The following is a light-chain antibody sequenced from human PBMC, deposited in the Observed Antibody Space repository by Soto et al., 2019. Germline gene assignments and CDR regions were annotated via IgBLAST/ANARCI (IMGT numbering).Light chain of an antibody. CDR1: QSISSC. V-gene: IGKV1-39*01. J-gene: IGKJ4*01. CDR3: QHSYTTLT. CDR2: AAS. Sequence: DIHMTQSPSSLSGSVVDRVAITCRASQSISSCLNWYHQKPGKAPKFLIYAASSLQSGVPSRFSGSGSGTDFTLTIRSLQPEDFATYYCQHSYTTLTFGGRTKVDI.